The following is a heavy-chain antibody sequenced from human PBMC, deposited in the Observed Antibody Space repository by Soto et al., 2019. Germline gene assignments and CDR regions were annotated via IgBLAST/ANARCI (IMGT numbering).Heavy chain of an antibody. CDR3: ARGFSGYCSGGSCSSFDY. Sequence: QVQLQESGPGLVKPSGTLSLTCAVSGDSISSTHWWTWVRQPPGKGLEYIGQIFHSGITNYNPSLESRVTISLDKSKSQFSLELNSVPGADTAIYYCARGFSGYCSGGSCSSFDYWGQGTLVTVSS. D-gene: IGHD2-15*01. J-gene: IGHJ4*02. V-gene: IGHV4-4*02. CDR2: IFHSGIT. CDR1: GDSISSTHW.